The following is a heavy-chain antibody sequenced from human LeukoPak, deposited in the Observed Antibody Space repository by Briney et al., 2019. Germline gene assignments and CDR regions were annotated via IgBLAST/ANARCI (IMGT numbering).Heavy chain of an antibody. CDR3: ARSTTGNYMDV. CDR1: GYTFTSYD. V-gene: IGHV1-46*01. CDR2: INPSGGST. Sequence: ASVKVSCKASGYTFTSYDINWVRQAPGQGLEWMGIINPSGGSTSYAQKFQGRVTMTRDMSTSTVYMELSSLRSEDTAVYYCARSTTGNYMDVWGKGTTVTVSS. J-gene: IGHJ6*03. D-gene: IGHD3-9*01.